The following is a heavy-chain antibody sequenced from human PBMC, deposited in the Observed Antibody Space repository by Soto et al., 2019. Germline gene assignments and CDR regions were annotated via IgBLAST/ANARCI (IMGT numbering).Heavy chain of an antibody. Sequence: QVQLVESGGGVVQPGRSLRLSCAASVFTFSSYGMHWVRQAPGKGLEWVAVIWYDGSNKYYADSVKGRFTISRDNSKNTLYMKMNSLRAEDTALYYCARVNYYDSSGLLFYFDYWGQGTLVTVSS. CDR1: VFTFSSYG. CDR3: ARVNYYDSSGLLFYFDY. CDR2: IWYDGSNK. V-gene: IGHV3-33*01. J-gene: IGHJ4*02. D-gene: IGHD3-22*01.